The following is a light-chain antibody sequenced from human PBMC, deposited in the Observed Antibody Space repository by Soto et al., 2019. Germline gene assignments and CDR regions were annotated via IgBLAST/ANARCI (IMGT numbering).Light chain of an antibody. CDR1: QSVTSN. J-gene: IGKJ1*01. CDR2: GAS. CDR3: QQYGSSSWT. V-gene: IGKV3-20*01. Sequence: EIVLTQSPGTLSLSPGERATLSCRASQSVTSNLAWYQHKPGQAPRLLIYGASTGATGIPDRFSGSGFGTDFTLTISRLEPEDFAVYYCQQYGSSSWTFGQGTKVDI.